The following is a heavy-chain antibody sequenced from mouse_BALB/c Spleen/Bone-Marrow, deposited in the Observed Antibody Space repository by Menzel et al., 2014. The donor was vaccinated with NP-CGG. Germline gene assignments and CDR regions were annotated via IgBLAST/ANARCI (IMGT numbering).Heavy chain of an antibody. J-gene: IGHJ1*01. V-gene: IGHV1S81*02. D-gene: IGHD2-1*01. CDR1: GYTFTSYY. CDR2: INPSNGGT. CDR3: TRSYYGNYFDV. Sequence: VQLQQSGAELVKPGASVKLSCKASGYTFTSYYTYWVKQRPGQGLEWIGEINPSNGGTNFNEKLKSKATLTVDKSSSTAYMQLSSLTSEDSAVYYCTRSYYGNYFDVWGAGTTVTVSS.